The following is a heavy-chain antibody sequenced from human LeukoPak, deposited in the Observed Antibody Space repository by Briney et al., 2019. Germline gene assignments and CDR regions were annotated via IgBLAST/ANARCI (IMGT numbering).Heavy chain of an antibody. J-gene: IGHJ4*02. CDR3: ARRCYYDSSGYPLDY. CDR1: GGSISSGGYS. V-gene: IGHV4-30-2*01. CDR2: IYHSGST. D-gene: IGHD3-22*01. Sequence: PSETLSLTCAVSGGSISSGGYSWSWIRQPPGKGLEWIGYIYHSGSTYYNPSLKSRVTISVDRSKNQFSLKLSSVTAADTAVYYCARRCYYDSSGYPLDYWGQGTLVTVSS.